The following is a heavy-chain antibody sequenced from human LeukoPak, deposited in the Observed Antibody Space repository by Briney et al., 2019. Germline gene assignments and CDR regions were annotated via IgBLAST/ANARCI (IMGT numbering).Heavy chain of an antibody. Sequence: SETLSLTCTVSGGSISSYYWSWIRQPPGKGLEWIGYIYYSGSTNYNPSLKSRVTISVDTSKNQFSLKLSSVTAADTAVYYCAGEAGHQSQQLVLGVPYYGMDVWGQGTTVTVSS. J-gene: IGHJ6*02. CDR3: AGEAGHQSQQLVLGVPYYGMDV. CDR2: IYYSGST. D-gene: IGHD6-13*01. CDR1: GGSISSYY. V-gene: IGHV4-59*01.